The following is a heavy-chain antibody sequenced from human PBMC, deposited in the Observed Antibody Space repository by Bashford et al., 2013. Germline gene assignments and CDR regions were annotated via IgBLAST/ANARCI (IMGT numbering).Heavy chain of an antibody. CDR2: MYYSGST. J-gene: IGHJ6*02. CDR1: GASITDYY. V-gene: IGHV4-59*01. CDR3: ASASTMDV. Sequence: SETLSLTCTVSGASITDYYWSWIRQSPGKGLQWIANMYYSGSTLYNPSLKSRVTMSLDVSKNQFSLKLSSVTAADTAVYYCASASTMDVWGQGTTVTVSS.